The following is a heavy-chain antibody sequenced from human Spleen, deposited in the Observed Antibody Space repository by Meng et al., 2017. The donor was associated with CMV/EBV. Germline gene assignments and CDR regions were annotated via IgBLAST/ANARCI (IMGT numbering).Heavy chain of an antibody. V-gene: IGHV3-30*02. D-gene: IGHD6-6*01. CDR3: ARRTGYYYYDMDV. Sequence: GESLKISCAASGFTFSNYGMHWVRQAPGKGLEWLAFIRSDGSSKYYADSVKGRFTISRDNAKNTLYLQMNSLRAEDTAVYYCARRTGYYYYDMDVWGQGTTVTVSS. CDR2: IRSDGSSK. J-gene: IGHJ6*02. CDR1: GFTFSNYG.